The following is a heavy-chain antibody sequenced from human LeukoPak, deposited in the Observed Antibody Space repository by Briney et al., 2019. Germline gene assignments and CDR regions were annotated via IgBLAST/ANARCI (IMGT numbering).Heavy chain of an antibody. Sequence: GRSLRLSCAASGFTFSGYGMHWVRQAPGKGLEWVANIKQDGSEKYYVDSVKGRFTISRDNAKNSLYLQMNSLRAEDTAVYYCARGPFDVWGQGTLVTVSS. CDR1: GFTFSGYG. CDR3: ARGPFDV. J-gene: IGHJ3*01. V-gene: IGHV3-7*03. CDR2: IKQDGSEK.